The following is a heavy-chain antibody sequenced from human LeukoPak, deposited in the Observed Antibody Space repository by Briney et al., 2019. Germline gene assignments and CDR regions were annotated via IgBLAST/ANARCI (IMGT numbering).Heavy chain of an antibody. CDR1: GFTFDDYA. Sequence: GGSLRLSCAASGFTFDDYAMHWVRQAPGKGLEWVSGISWNSGSIGYADSVKGRFTISRDNAKNSLYLQMNSLRAEDTAVYYCARELTPYYYMDVWGKRTTVTIS. V-gene: IGHV3-9*01. D-gene: IGHD2-15*01. J-gene: IGHJ6*03. CDR3: ARELTPYYYMDV. CDR2: ISWNSGSI.